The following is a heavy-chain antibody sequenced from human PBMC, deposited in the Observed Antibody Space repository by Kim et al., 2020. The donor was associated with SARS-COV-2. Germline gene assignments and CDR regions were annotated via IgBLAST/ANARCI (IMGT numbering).Heavy chain of an antibody. CDR1: GGSISSSSYY. V-gene: IGHV4-39*01. Sequence: SETLSLTCTVSGGSISSSSYYWGWIRQPPGKGLEWIGSIYYSGSTYYNPSLKSRVTISVDTSKNQFSLKLSSVTAADTAVYYCVGKTVIEPDYWGQGTLVTVSS. J-gene: IGHJ4*02. D-gene: IGHD3-22*01. CDR3: VGKTVIEPDY. CDR2: IYYSGST.